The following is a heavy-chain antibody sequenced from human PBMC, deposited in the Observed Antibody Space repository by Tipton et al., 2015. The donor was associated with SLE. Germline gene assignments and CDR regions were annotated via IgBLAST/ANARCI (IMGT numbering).Heavy chain of an antibody. Sequence: SLRLSCAEGGRKVSSNYMSWVRQAPGKGLAWVSVIYSGGSTYYADSVKGRFTISRRNSKNTLYLQMNSLRAEDTAVYYCARAVELYLDLGGRGTRVSVS. V-gene: IGHV3-53*04. CDR2: IYSGGST. J-gene: IGHJ2*01. CDR3: ARAVELYLDL. CDR1: GRKVSSNY.